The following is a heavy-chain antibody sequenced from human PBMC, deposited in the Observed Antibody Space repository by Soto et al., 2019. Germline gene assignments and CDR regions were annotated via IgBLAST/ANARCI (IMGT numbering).Heavy chain of an antibody. CDR3: ARSGAAGLYYYFDY. D-gene: IGHD6-13*01. Sequence: SETLSLTCTVSGGSISSSSYYWGWIRQPPGKGLEWIGSIYYSGSTYYNPSLKSRVTISVDTSKNQFSLKLSSVTAADTAVYYCARSGAAGLYYYFDYWGQGTLVTVSS. CDR2: IYYSGST. V-gene: IGHV4-39*01. CDR1: GGSISSSSYY. J-gene: IGHJ4*02.